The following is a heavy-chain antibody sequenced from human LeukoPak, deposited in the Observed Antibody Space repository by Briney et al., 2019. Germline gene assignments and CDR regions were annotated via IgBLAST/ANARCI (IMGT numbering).Heavy chain of an antibody. D-gene: IGHD2-2*01. J-gene: IGHJ4*02. CDR3: ARAPLRGYCSSTNCYGGFGVPSYFDY. CDR1: GGSISSGGYS. V-gene: IGHV4-30-2*01. Sequence: SETLSLTCAVSGGSISSGGYSWSWIRQPPGKGLEWIGYIYHSGSTYYNPSLKSRVTISVDRSKNQFSLKLSSVTAADTAVYYCARAPLRGYCSSTNCYGGFGVPSYFDYWGQGTLVTVSS. CDR2: IYHSGST.